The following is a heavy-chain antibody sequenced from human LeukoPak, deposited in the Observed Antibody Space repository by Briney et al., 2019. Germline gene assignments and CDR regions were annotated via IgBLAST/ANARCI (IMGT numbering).Heavy chain of an antibody. CDR3: AKDRVPDGVWSFDY. CDR2: ISASGGST. CDR1: GFTFSSSA. V-gene: IGHV3-23*01. J-gene: IGHJ4*02. D-gene: IGHD2-8*02. Sequence: GGSLRLSCAASGFTFSSSAMSWVRQVPGKGLEWVSGISASGGSTSYADSVRGRFTISRDNSKNTLYLQMSSLRAEDTAVYYCAKDRVPDGVWSFDYWGQGSLVIVSS.